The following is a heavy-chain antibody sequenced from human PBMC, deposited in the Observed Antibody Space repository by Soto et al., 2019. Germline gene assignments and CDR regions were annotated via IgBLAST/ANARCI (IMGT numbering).Heavy chain of an antibody. V-gene: IGHV5-10-1*01. Sequence: PGESLKISCKGSGYSFTSYWISWVRQMSGKGLEWMGRIDPSDSYTNYSPSFQGHVTISADKSISTAYLQWSSLKASDTAMYYCARAPVSVDYYDNSGYGFDYWGQGTLVTVSS. CDR3: ARAPVSVDYYDNSGYGFDY. D-gene: IGHD3-22*01. J-gene: IGHJ4*02. CDR1: GYSFTSYW. CDR2: IDPSDSYT.